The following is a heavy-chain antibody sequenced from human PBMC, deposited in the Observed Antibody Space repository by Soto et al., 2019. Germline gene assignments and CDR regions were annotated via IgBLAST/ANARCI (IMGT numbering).Heavy chain of an antibody. CDR2: IYYSGST. D-gene: IGHD3-16*02. J-gene: IGHJ4*02. CDR1: GGSISSYY. CDR3: ASGGVGGYDHDYVWGSYRLEDFYFAY. V-gene: IGHV4-59*01. Sequence: QVQLQESGPGLVKPSETLSLTCTVSGGSISSYYWSWIRQPPGKGLEWIGYIYYSGSTNYNPSLKSRVHISVYTSKTHFSLELSSVTAAATAVYYCASGGVGGYDHDYVWGSYRLEDFYFAYWGQGTLVTVSS.